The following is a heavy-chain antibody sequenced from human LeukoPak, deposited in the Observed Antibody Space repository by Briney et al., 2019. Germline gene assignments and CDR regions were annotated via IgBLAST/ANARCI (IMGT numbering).Heavy chain of an antibody. J-gene: IGHJ4*02. CDR3: ARDRGYCSGGSCYPNY. CDR1: GYTFTGYF. V-gene: IGHV1-2*02. CDR2: SNPNSGGT. D-gene: IGHD2-15*01. Sequence: GASVKVFCKASGYTFTGYFMHWVRQAPGQGLEWMGWSNPNSGGTNYAQKFQGRVTMTRDTSLSTAYMELSRLRSDDTAVYYCARDRGYCSGGSCYPNYRGQGTLVTVSS.